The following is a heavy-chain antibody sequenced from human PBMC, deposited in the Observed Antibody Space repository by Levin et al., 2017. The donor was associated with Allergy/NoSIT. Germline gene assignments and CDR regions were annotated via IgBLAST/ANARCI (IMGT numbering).Heavy chain of an antibody. CDR3: ARDVLVAAPFDI. V-gene: IGHV4-31*03. D-gene: IGHD2-15*01. J-gene: IGHJ3*02. Sequence: SETLSLTCTVSGGSISSGGYYWSWIRQHPGKGLEWIGYIYYSGSTYYNPSLKSRVTISVDTSKNQFSLKLSSVTAADTAVYYCARDVLVAAPFDIWGQGTMVTVSS. CDR2: IYYSGST. CDR1: GGSISSGGYY.